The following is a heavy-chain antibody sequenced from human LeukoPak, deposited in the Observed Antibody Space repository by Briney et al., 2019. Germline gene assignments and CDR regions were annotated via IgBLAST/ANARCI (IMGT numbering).Heavy chain of an antibody. CDR1: GFTVSSNY. Sequence: PGGSLRLSCAASGFTVSSNYMSWVRQAPGKGLEWVSVIYSGRSTYYADSVKGRFTISRDNSKNTLYLQMNSLRAEDTAVYYCARELYYDSSGPSGAFDIWGQGTMVTVSS. J-gene: IGHJ3*02. D-gene: IGHD3-22*01. V-gene: IGHV3-66*01. CDR3: ARELYYDSSGPSGAFDI. CDR2: IYSGRST.